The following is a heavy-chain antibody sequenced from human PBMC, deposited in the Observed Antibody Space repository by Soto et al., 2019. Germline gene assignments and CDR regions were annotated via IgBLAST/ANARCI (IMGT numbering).Heavy chain of an antibody. D-gene: IGHD2-2*01. CDR3: AKASGYCSSSTCSRLIYYYYGMDV. CDR2: ISYDGGDK. CDR1: GFTFTSYG. Sequence: SLRLSCGASGFTFTSYGMHWVRQAPGKGLDWVAVISYDGGDKYYADSVKGRFTISRDNSKNTLYLQMNSLRAEDTAVYYCAKASGYCSSSTCSRLIYYYYGMDVWGQGXTVTVYS. J-gene: IGHJ6*02. V-gene: IGHV3-30*18.